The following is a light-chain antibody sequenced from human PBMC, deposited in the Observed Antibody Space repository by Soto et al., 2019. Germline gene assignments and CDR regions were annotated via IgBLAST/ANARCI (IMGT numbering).Light chain of an antibody. J-gene: IGKJ4*01. CDR2: GAS. Sequence: ELVLTQSPGTLSLSPGERATLSCRASQTVNNNYLAWYQQIPGQAPRLLISGASGRATGTPDRFSGSASGTDFTLTISRLEPEDFPVYYCQQYGSSPLTFGGGTKVEIK. V-gene: IGKV3-20*01. CDR3: QQYGSSPLT. CDR1: QTVNNNY.